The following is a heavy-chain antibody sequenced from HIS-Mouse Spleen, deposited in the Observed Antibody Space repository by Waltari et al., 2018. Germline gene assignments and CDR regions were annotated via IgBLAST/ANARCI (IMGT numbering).Heavy chain of an antibody. J-gene: IGHJ4*02. V-gene: IGHV3-30*04. CDR3: ARAGDSSGWRDFDY. CDR1: GFCFSSYA. CDR2: ISYDGSNK. Sequence: QVQLVEAGGGVVQPGRSLRLSCAASGFCFSSYAMHWVRQAPGKGLEWVAVISYDGSNKYYADSVKGRFTISRDNSKNTLYLQMNSLRAEDTAVYYCARAGDSSGWRDFDYWGQGTLVTVSS. D-gene: IGHD6-19*01.